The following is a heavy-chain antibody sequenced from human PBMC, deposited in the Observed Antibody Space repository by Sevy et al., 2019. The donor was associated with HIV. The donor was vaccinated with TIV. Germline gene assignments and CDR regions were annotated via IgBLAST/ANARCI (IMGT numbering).Heavy chain of an antibody. V-gene: IGHV3-33*08. Sequence: GGSLRLSCAASGFTFSSYVMHWVRQAPGKGLEWVALIWYDGTIKYYADSVKGRFSISRDNSRNTLFLQMDSLRAEDTAVYYCARDPRMYGDYLLAYFDYWGQGTLVTVSS. CDR1: GFTFSSYV. J-gene: IGHJ4*02. CDR3: ARDPRMYGDYLLAYFDY. CDR2: IWYDGTIK. D-gene: IGHD2-8*01.